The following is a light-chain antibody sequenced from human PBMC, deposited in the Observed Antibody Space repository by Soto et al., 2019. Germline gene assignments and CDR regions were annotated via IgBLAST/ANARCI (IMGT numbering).Light chain of an antibody. V-gene: IGKV1-39*01. Sequence: DIQMTQSPSTLSATAGDRVTITCRASQSISSWLAWYQQKPGKAPKLLIYGASTLQSGVPSRFSGSGSGTDYTLAISSLQPEDFATYYCQQSYSTPQTFGQGTKVDIK. CDR1: QSISSW. CDR3: QQSYSTPQT. J-gene: IGKJ1*01. CDR2: GAS.